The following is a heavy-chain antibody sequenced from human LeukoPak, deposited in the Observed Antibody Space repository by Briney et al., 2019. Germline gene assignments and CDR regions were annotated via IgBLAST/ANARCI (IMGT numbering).Heavy chain of an antibody. D-gene: IGHD1-1*01. CDR3: VRELVQLELNWFDP. V-gene: IGHV1-2*02. J-gene: IGHJ5*02. CDR2: INPNSGGT. Sequence: PEASVTVSCKASGYTFPGYYMHWVRQAPGQGLEWMGWINPNSGGTNYAQKFQGRVTMTRDTSISPAYMELSRLRSDDTSVYYCVRELVQLELNWFDPWGQGTVVTVSS. CDR1: GYTFPGYY.